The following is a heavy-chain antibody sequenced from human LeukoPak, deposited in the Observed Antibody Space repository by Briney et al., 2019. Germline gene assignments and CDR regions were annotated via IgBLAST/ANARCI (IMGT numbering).Heavy chain of an antibody. J-gene: IGHJ4*02. V-gene: IGHV3-11*04. CDR1: GFTFSDYY. CDR3: ARDIDPDGYNSGPFDY. CDR2: ISSSGSTI. D-gene: IGHD5-24*01. Sequence: TGGSLRLSCAASGFTFSDYYMSWIRQAPGKGLEWVSYISSSGSTIYYADSVKGRFTISRDNAKNSLYLQMSSLRAEDTAVYYCARDIDPDGYNSGPFDYWGQGTLVTVSS.